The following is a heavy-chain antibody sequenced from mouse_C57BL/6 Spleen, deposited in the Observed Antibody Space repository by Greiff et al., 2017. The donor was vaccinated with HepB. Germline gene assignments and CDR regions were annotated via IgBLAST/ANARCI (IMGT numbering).Heavy chain of an antibody. Sequence: QVQLQQPGAELVKPGASVKLSCKASGYTFTSYWMHWVKQRPGQGLEWIGRIHPNSGSTNYNEKFKSKATLTVDKSSSTAYMQLSSMTSEDSAVYYCARNGALRRGDYWGQGTTLTVSS. V-gene: IGHV1-64*01. D-gene: IGHD2-12*01. J-gene: IGHJ2*01. CDR1: GYTFTSYW. CDR2: IHPNSGST. CDR3: ARNGALRRGDY.